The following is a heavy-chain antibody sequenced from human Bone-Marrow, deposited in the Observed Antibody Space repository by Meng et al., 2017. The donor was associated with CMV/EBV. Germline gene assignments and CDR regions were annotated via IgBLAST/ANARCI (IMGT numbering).Heavy chain of an antibody. CDR1: GFSFSIYS. D-gene: IGHD3-3*01. J-gene: IGHJ4*02. V-gene: IGHV3-48*04. CDR3: ASYDFWSGYDY. CDR2: ISGGGTTI. Sequence: GESLKISCEASGFSFSIYSMNWVRLAPGKGLEWVSYISGGGTTIHYADSVKGRFTISRDNAKNSLYLQMNSLRAEDTAVYYCASYDFWSGYDYWGQGTLVTVSS.